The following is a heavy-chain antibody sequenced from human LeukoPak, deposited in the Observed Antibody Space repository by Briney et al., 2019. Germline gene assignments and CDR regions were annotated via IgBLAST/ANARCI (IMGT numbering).Heavy chain of an antibody. CDR2: INPNSGGT. CDR3: ARERDGYNYYAFDI. V-gene: IGHV1-2*06. Sequence: ASVKVSCKASGYTFTSYDINWVRQATGQGLEWMGRINPNSGGTNYAQKFQGRVTMTRDTSISTAYMELSRLRSDDTAVYYCARERDGYNYYAFDIWGQGTMVTVSS. J-gene: IGHJ3*02. D-gene: IGHD5-24*01. CDR1: GYTFTSYD.